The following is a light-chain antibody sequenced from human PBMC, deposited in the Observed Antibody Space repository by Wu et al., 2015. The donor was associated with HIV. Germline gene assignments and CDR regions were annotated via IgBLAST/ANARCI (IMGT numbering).Light chain of an antibody. J-gene: IGKJ4*01. CDR1: QGISSS. V-gene: IGKV1-9*01. CDR2: AAS. Sequence: DIQLTQFPSFLSASVGHRVTITCRASQGISSSLAWYQQKPGKAPKLLIYAASTLQSGVPSRFSGSGSGTEFTLTISSLQPEDFATYYCQQLNSYPPHLFGGGDQGWRSN. CDR3: QQLNSYPPHL.